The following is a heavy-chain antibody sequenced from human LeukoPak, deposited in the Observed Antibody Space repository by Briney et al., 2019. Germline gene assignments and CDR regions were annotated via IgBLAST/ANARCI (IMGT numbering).Heavy chain of an antibody. V-gene: IGHV1-8*01. J-gene: IGHJ4*02. Sequence: ASVKVSCKASGYTFTSYDINWVRQAPGQGLEWMGWMNPNSGNTGYAQKFQGRVTMTRNTSISTAYMELSSLRSEDTAVYYCARRSPNSYGYTMGYWGQGTLVTVSS. CDR2: MNPNSGNT. CDR1: GYTFTSYD. D-gene: IGHD5-18*01. CDR3: ARRSPNSYGYTMGY.